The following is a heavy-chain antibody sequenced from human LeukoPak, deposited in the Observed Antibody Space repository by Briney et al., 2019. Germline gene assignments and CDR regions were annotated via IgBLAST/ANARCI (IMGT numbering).Heavy chain of an antibody. Sequence: SQTLSLTSTVSGGSISSGGYYWSWIRQHPGKGLEWIGYIYYSGSTYYNPSLKSRVTISVDTSKNQFSLKLSSVTAADTAVYYCARGSPGRFYILPGFDYWGQGTLVTVPS. CDR3: ARGSPGRFYILPGFDY. CDR1: GGSISSGGYY. V-gene: IGHV4-31*03. J-gene: IGHJ4*02. CDR2: IYYSGST. D-gene: IGHD3-9*01.